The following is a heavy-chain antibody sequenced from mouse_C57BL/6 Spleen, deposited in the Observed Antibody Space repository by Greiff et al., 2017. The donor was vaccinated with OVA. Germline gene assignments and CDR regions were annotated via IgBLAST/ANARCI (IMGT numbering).Heavy chain of an antibody. Sequence: VQLQQSGAELVRPGASVKLSCTASGFNIKDDYMHWVKQRPEQGLEWIGWIDPENGDTEYASKFQGKATITADTSSNKAYLQLSSLTSEDTAVYYCTTNDYDPAWFAYWGQGTLVTVSA. CDR3: TTNDYDPAWFAY. CDR2: IDPENGDT. CDR1: GFNIKDDY. D-gene: IGHD2-4*01. J-gene: IGHJ3*01. V-gene: IGHV14-4*01.